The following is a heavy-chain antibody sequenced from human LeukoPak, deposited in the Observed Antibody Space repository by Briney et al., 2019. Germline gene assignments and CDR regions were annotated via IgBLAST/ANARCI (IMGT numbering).Heavy chain of an antibody. CDR3: ARDGLTTVTGDYYYYYYMDV. D-gene: IGHD4-11*01. Sequence: GGSLRLFCAASGFTFRSYSMNWARQAPGKGLEWVSSFSSSSNYIYYADSGRGRFTISRDNSKNTLYLQMNSLRAQDTAVYYCARDGLTTVTGDYYYYYYMDVWGKGTTVTVSS. J-gene: IGHJ6*03. CDR1: GFTFRSYS. CDR2: FSSSSNYI. V-gene: IGHV3-21*04.